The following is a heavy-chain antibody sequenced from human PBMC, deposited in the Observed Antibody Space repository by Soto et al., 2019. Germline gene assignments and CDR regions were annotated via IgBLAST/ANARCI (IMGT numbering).Heavy chain of an antibody. V-gene: IGHV3-30*18. D-gene: IGHD1-26*01. J-gene: IGHJ6*02. Sequence: GGALRLSSAASGFTFSGYGMHWVRQSPGKGLEWVAVISYDGSNKYYADSVKGRFTISRDNSKNTLYLQMNSLRAEDTAVYYCAKDVVVGATTGLGDYYYYYGMDVWGQGTTVTVSS. CDR2: ISYDGSNK. CDR1: GFTFSGYG. CDR3: AKDVVVGATTGLGDYYYYYGMDV.